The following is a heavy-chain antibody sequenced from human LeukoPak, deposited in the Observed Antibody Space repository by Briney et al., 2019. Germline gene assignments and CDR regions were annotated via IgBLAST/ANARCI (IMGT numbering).Heavy chain of an antibody. CDR3: ARQGGYSSSSGAYYFDY. V-gene: IGHV4-59*04. CDR1: GGSISSYY. CDR2: IYYSGST. Sequence: SETLSLTCTVSGGSISSYYWSWIRQPPGKGLEWIGYIYYSGSTYYNPSLKSRVTISVDTSKNQFSLKLSSVTAADTAVYYCARQGGYSSSSGAYYFDYWGQGTLVTVSS. D-gene: IGHD6-6*01. J-gene: IGHJ4*02.